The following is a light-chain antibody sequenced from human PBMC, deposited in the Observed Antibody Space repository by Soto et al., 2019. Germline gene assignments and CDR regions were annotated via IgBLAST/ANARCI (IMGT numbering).Light chain of an antibody. J-gene: IGKJ2*01. CDR3: QLYGGSPPYT. Sequence: EIVLTQSPGTLSLSPGERATLSCRASQSLSSSYLAWYQQKPGQAPRLLIYVASSRATGIPDRFSGSRAGAGFSLAISRREPYDFAVYYCQLYGGSPPYTFGQGNKGEIK. V-gene: IGKV3-20*01. CDR2: VAS. CDR1: QSLSSSY.